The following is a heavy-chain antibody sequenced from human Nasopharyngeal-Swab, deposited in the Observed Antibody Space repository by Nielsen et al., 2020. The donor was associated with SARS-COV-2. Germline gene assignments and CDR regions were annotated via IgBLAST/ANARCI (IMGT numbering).Heavy chain of an antibody. CDR1: GFTVSSNY. J-gene: IGHJ6*03. Sequence: GESLKISCAASGFTVSSNYMNWVRQPPGKGLEWISVLYSGGNTYYAGSVKGRFTISRDNSKSTPYLQMNNLRAEDTAVYYCARSRNYYYYMDVWGKGTTVTVSS. CDR3: ARSRNYYYYMDV. CDR2: LYSGGNT. V-gene: IGHV3-66*01.